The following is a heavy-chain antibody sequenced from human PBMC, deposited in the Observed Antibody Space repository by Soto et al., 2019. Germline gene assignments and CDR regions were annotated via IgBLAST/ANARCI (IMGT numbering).Heavy chain of an antibody. D-gene: IGHD1-26*01. CDR2: INHSGST. Sequence: SETLSLTCSVSGVSVSSGSFYWSWIRQPPGKGLEWIGEINHSGSTNYNPSLKSRVTISVDTSKNQFSLKLSSVTAADTAVYYSAQRGYLRRVFDYWGQGTLVTVSS. J-gene: IGHJ4*02. CDR3: AQRGYLRRVFDY. CDR1: GVSVSSGSFY. V-gene: IGHV4-61*01.